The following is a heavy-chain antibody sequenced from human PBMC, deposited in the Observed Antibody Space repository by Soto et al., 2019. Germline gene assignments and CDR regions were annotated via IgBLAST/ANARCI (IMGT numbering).Heavy chain of an antibody. V-gene: IGHV1-69*02. CDR2: IIPILGIA. Sequence: QVQLVQSGAAVKKPGSSVKVSCKASGGTFSSYTISWVRQAPGQGLEWMGRIIPILGIANYAQKFQGRVTITADKSTSTAYMELSSLRSEDTAVYYCARGTGGVGYFDYWGQGTLVTVSS. CDR1: GGTFSSYT. J-gene: IGHJ4*02. D-gene: IGHD7-27*01. CDR3: ARGTGGVGYFDY.